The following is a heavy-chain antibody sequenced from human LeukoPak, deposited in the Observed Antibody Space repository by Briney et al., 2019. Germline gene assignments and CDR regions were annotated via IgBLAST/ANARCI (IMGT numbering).Heavy chain of an antibody. CDR1: GFTFSRYW. CDR2: ISADGSVT. V-gene: IGHV3-74*01. D-gene: IGHD2-15*01. CDR3: ATAGGDGSRMGFDP. Sequence: GGSLRLSCADSGFTFSRYWMHWVRQAPGKGLVWVSCISADGSVTRYADSVKGRFTISRDNTKSTLYLQMHSLRAEDTAVYYCATAGGDGSRMGFDPWGQGTLVTVSS. J-gene: IGHJ5*02.